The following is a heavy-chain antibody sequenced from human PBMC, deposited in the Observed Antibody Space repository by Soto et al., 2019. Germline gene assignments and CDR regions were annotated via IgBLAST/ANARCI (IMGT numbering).Heavy chain of an antibody. D-gene: IGHD4-17*01. CDR2: IYSGGST. Sequence: GGSLRLSCAASGFTVSSNYMSWVRQAPGKGLEWVSVIYSGGSTYYADSVKGRFTISRHNSKNTLNILMNSLRAEDTVVYYCARDFRPPYGVRYFDYWGQGTLVTVSS. V-gene: IGHV3-53*04. CDR1: GFTVSSNY. J-gene: IGHJ4*02. CDR3: ARDFRPPYGVRYFDY.